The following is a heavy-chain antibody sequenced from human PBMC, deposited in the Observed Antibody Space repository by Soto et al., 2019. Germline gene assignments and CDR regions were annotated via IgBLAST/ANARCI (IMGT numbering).Heavy chain of an antibody. J-gene: IGHJ6*03. CDR1: GASFSGYQ. Sequence: SETLSLTCAVYGASFSGYQRTWIRQTPGKGLEWIGEINDSGNINYNPSLKSRVTISLDTPKKQISLKLSSVTAADSAVYYCARGLIVWFGELSRRGGHYYYMDVWGKGTTVTVSS. V-gene: IGHV4-34*01. D-gene: IGHD3-10*01. CDR2: INDSGNI. CDR3: ARGLIVWFGELSRRGGHYYYMDV.